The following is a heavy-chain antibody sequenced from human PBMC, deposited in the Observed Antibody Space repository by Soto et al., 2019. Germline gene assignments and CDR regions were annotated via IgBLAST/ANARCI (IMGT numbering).Heavy chain of an antibody. J-gene: IGHJ6*02. V-gene: IGHV1-69*06. CDR2: IIPRSATS. CDR1: GDTFSTYT. CDR3: ARDLTWVRGAAYYHGMDV. D-gene: IGHD3-10*01. Sequence: ASVKVSCKASGDTFSTYTITWMRQAPGQGLEWMGGIIPRSATSNYAQKFQGRVTITADTSISTAYMELSRLRSDDTAVYYCARDLTWVRGAAYYHGMDVWRQGTTVPVSS.